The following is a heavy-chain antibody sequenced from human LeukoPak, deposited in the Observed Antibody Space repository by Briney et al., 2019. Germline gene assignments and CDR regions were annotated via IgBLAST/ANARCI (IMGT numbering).Heavy chain of an antibody. CDR1: GGSISSGAYY. D-gene: IGHD3-22*01. CDR3: ARRPYDYDSSGYQYYFDY. Sequence: SETLSLTCTVSGGSISSGAYYWSWIRQHPGKGLEWIGYIFYSGSTYYNPSLKSRVTISVDTSKKQFSLKLSSVTAADTAVYYCARRPYDYDSSGYQYYFDYWGQGTLVTVSS. V-gene: IGHV4-31*03. CDR2: IFYSGST. J-gene: IGHJ4*02.